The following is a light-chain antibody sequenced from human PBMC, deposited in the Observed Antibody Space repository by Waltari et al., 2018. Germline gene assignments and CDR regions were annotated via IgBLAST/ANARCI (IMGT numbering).Light chain of an antibody. CDR1: SGSVSSTSY. J-gene: IGLJ3*02. CDR2: KGI. CDR3: SMYMGSGVWV. V-gene: IGLV8-61*01. Sequence: QTVVTQEPSFAVSPGRTVTSPCYLSSGSVSSTSYPTWYQQTPGQPPRTLVYKGISRSSGVPDRFSGSILGNTAALTITGAQADDESDYYCSMYMGSGVWVFGGGTKLTVL.